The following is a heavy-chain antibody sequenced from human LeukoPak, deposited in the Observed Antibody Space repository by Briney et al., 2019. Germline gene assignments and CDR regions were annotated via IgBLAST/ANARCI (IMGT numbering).Heavy chain of an antibody. V-gene: IGHV1-69*05. Sequence: SVKVSCKASGGTFSSYAISWVRQAPGQGLEWMGGIIPIFGTANYAQKFQGRVTITTDESTSTAYMELSSLRSEDTAVYYCARARLPKIAESPYYMDVWGKGTTVTVSS. D-gene: IGHD6-13*01. CDR3: ARARLPKIAESPYYMDV. CDR1: GGTFSSYA. CDR2: IIPIFGTA. J-gene: IGHJ6*03.